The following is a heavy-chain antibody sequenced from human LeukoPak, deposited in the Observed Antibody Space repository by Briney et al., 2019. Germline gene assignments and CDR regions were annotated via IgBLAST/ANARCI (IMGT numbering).Heavy chain of an antibody. J-gene: IGHJ3*02. CDR2: IYTRGST. D-gene: IGHD6-13*01. Sequence: SETLSLTCTVSGVSISSYYWSWIRQPAGKGLEWIGRIYTRGSTNYNPSLKTRVTMSVDTSKNQFSLKLSSVTAADTAVYYCAREPIRYSTAFDIWGQGTMVTVSS. CDR1: GVSISSYY. CDR3: AREPIRYSTAFDI. V-gene: IGHV4-4*07.